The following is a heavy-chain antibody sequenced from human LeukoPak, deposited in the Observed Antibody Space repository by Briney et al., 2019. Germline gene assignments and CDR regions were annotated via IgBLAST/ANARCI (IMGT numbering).Heavy chain of an antibody. J-gene: IGHJ4*02. Sequence: SETLSLTCTVSGGSVSAGSYYWSWIRQPPGKGLEWIGYIYYSGSTNYNPSLKSRVTISVDTSKNQFSLKLSSVTAADTAVYYCARDRGPSLSYYFDYWGQGSLVTVSS. V-gene: IGHV4-61*01. CDR3: ARDRGPSLSYYFDY. CDR1: GGSVSAGSYY. CDR2: IYYSGST. D-gene: IGHD3-10*01.